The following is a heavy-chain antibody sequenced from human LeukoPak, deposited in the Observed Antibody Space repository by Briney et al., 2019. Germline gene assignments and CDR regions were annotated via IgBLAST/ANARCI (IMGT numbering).Heavy chain of an antibody. CDR3: AKEMVRGTSFLYYYYGMDV. CDR1: GFTFDDYA. CDR2: ISWNSGSI. Sequence: QAGGSLRLSCAASGFTFDDYAMHWVRQAPGKGLEWVSGISWNSGSIGYADSVKGRFTISRDNAKNTLYLQMNSLRAEDTAVYYCAKEMVRGTSFLYYYYGMDVWGQGTTVTVSS. J-gene: IGHJ6*02. V-gene: IGHV3-9*01. D-gene: IGHD3-10*01.